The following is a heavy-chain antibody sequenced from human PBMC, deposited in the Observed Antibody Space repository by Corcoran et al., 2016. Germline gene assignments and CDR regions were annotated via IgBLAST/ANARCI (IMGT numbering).Heavy chain of an antibody. CDR1: GFTFSSYG. J-gene: IGHJ4*02. CDR2: ISYDGSNK. D-gene: IGHD6-19*01. CDR3: AKDPSSGWVGGFDY. Sequence: QVQLVESGGGVVQPGRSLRLSCAASGFTFSSYGMHWVRQAPGKGLEWVAVISYDGSNKYYADSVKGRFTISRDNSKNTLYLQMNSLRAEDTAVYYCAKDPSSGWVGGFDYWGQGTLVTVSS. V-gene: IGHV3-30*18.